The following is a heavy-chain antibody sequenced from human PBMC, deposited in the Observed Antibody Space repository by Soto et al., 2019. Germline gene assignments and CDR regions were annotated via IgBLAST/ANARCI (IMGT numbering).Heavy chain of an antibody. J-gene: IGHJ5*02. Sequence: SETLSLTCTVSGGSISSYYWSWIRQPPGKGLEWIGYIYYSGSTNYNPSLKSRVTISVDTSKNQFSLKLSSVTAADTAVYYSARESPRGAAGPLFGPWGQGNLGTVSS. CDR1: GGSISSYY. V-gene: IGHV4-59*01. CDR3: ARESPRGAAGPLFGP. CDR2: IYYSGST. D-gene: IGHD3-10*01.